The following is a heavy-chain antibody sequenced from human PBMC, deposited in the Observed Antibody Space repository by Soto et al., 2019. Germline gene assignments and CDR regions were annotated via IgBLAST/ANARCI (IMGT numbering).Heavy chain of an antibody. Sequence: LSLTCTVSGGSISSGGYYWSWMRQHPGKGLEWIGYIYYSGSTYYNPSLKSRVTISVDTSKNQFSLKLSSVTAADTAVYYCARGYDILTGPACFYWGQGTLFTVSA. CDR2: IYYSGST. CDR3: ARGYDILTGPACFY. CDR1: GGSISSGGYY. D-gene: IGHD3-9*01. J-gene: IGHJ4*02. V-gene: IGHV4-31*02.